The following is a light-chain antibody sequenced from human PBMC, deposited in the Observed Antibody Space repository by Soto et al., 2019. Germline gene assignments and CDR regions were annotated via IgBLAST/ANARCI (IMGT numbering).Light chain of an antibody. CDR2: MAS. J-gene: IGKJ1*01. V-gene: IGKV1-5*03. Sequence: DIQMTQSPSTLSTSIGDRVTITCRASQSISSWLAWYQQKPGKAPKLLIYMASNLQSGVPSRFSGSGSGTEFSLSVSSLQPDDGATYYCQRDNDSSRIFGQGTKVEIK. CDR3: QRDNDSSRI. CDR1: QSISSW.